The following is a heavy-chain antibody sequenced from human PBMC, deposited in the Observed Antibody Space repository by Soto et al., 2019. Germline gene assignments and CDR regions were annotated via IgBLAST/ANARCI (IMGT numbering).Heavy chain of an antibody. Sequence: SVKVSCKASGGTFSSHAISWVRQAPGQGLEWMGGISPIFGTANYAQKFQGRVTITADESTSTAYMELSSLRSEDTAVYYCATVISGYVYYFDYWGQGTLVTVSS. CDR2: ISPIFGTA. V-gene: IGHV1-69*13. CDR3: ATVISGYVYYFDY. D-gene: IGHD3-22*01. J-gene: IGHJ4*02. CDR1: GGTFSSHA.